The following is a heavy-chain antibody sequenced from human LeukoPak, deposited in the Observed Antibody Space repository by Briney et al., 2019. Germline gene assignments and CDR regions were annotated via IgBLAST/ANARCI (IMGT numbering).Heavy chain of an antibody. Sequence: ASVKVSCKVSGCTLTELSMHWVRQAPGKGLEWMGGFDPEDGETIYAQKFQGRVTMTEDTSTDTAYMELSSLRSEDTGVYYCATRVDTMVRGGEYWFDPWGQGTLVTVSS. CDR2: FDPEDGET. CDR1: GCTLTELS. D-gene: IGHD3-10*01. CDR3: ATRVDTMVRGGEYWFDP. V-gene: IGHV1-24*01. J-gene: IGHJ5*02.